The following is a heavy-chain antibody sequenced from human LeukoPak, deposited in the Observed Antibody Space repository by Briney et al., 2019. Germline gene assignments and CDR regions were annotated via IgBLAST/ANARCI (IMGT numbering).Heavy chain of an antibody. CDR3: ARHSDGSGSYLRGGWFDP. CDR2: XYYSGST. J-gene: IGHJ5*02. D-gene: IGHD3-10*01. Sequence: SETLSLTSTVSGGXXXXXXXXXSXXXPXKXXWXVXXXYYSGSTNYNPSLTSGVTISVDPSTNHSSLMLSSVTAADTAVYYCARHSDGSGSYLRGGWFDPWGQGTLVTVSS. CDR1: GGXXXXXX. V-gene: IGHV4-59*08.